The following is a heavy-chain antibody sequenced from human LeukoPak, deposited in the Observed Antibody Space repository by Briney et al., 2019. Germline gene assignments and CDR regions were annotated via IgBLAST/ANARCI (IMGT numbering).Heavy chain of an antibody. D-gene: IGHD3-16*02. CDR2: ISAYNGNT. CDR3: ALGSSYRDAFDI. V-gene: IGHV1-18*01. Sequence: ASVKVSCKASGGTFSSYAISWVRQAPGQGLEWMGWISAYNGNTNYAQKLQGRVTMTTDTSTSTAYMELRSLRSDDTAVYYCALGSSYRDAFDIWGQGTMVTVSS. J-gene: IGHJ3*02. CDR1: GGTFSSYA.